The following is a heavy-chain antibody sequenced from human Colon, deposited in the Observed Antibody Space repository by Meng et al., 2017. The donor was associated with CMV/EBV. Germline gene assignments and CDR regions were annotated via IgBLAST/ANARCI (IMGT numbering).Heavy chain of an antibody. CDR1: GGPFKSNA. V-gene: IGHV1-69*13. Sequence: SVKVSCKTSGGPFKSNAIRWVRQAPGQGLEWMGGIIPIFGTTKYAQKFQGRVTITADESTSTTYMELSSLTSDDTAVYYCARSPLPAALNWFDPWGQGTLVTVSS. J-gene: IGHJ5*02. D-gene: IGHD2-2*01. CDR2: IIPIFGTT. CDR3: ARSPLPAALNWFDP.